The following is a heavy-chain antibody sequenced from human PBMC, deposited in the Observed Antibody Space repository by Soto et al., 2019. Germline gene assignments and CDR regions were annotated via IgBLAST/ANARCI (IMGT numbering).Heavy chain of an antibody. CDR3: AKDTGRMVQGSDGMDV. J-gene: IGHJ6*02. CDR1: GFTFSSYA. D-gene: IGHD3-10*01. V-gene: IGHV3-23*01. Sequence: GGSLRLSCAASGFTFSSYAMSWVRQAPGKGLEWVSAISGSGGSTYYADSVKGRFTISRDNSKNTLYLQMNSLRAEDTAVYYCAKDTGRMVQGSDGMDVWGQGTTVTVSS. CDR2: ISGSGGST.